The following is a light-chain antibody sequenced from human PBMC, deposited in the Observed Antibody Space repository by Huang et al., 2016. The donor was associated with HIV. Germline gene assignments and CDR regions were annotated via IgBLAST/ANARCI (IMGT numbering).Light chain of an antibody. CDR2: DAS. V-gene: IGKV3-11*01. CDR1: QSVGTY. CDR3: QQRNSWPLT. J-gene: IGKJ4*01. Sequence: EVVLTQSPSTLSLSLGETGTFSCQASQSVGTYVAWYHQRPGQAPRLLIYDASNRAAGIPIRFSGSGSGTDVTLSISGRQSEDLGVCYCQQRNSWPLTFGGGTKVDIK.